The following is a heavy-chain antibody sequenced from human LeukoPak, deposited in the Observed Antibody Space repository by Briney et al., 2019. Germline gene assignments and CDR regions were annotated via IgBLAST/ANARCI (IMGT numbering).Heavy chain of an antibody. D-gene: IGHD4-23*01. J-gene: IGHJ4*02. V-gene: IGHV3-11*01. CDR2: IDMSATTI. CDR3: ARDHRQALGGYGGRSDY. CDR1: GFTFSDYY. Sequence: PGGSLRLSCAASGFTFSDYYMGWIRQAPGKGLEWVSYIDMSATTIYYADSVKGRFTISRDNAKNSLFLQMNSLRAEDTAVYYCARDHRQALGGYGGRSDYWGQGTLVTVSS.